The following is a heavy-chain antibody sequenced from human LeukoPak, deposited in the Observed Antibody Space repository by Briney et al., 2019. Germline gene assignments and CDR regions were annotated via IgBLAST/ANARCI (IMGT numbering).Heavy chain of an antibody. CDR3: ARDIQHSYGERRYNWFDP. Sequence: GASVKVSCKASGYTLTSYGISWVRQAPGQGLEWMGWIGAYNGNTNYAQKFQGRVTMTIDTSTNTGYMELRSLRSDDTAVYYCARDIQHSYGERRYNWFDPWGQGTLVTVSS. J-gene: IGHJ5*02. D-gene: IGHD5-18*01. V-gene: IGHV1-18*01. CDR2: IGAYNGNT. CDR1: GYTLTSYG.